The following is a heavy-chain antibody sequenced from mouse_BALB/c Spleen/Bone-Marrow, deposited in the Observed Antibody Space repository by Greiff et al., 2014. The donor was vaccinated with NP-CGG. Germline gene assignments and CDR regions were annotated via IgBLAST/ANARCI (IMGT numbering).Heavy chain of an antibody. D-gene: IGHD4-1*01. CDR2: ISSGSSTI. CDR1: GFTFSSFG. V-gene: IGHV5-17*02. CDR3: TRGGNWEDFDY. J-gene: IGHJ2*01. Sequence: EVNLVESGGGLVQPGGSRKLPCAASGFTFSSFGMHWVRQAPERGLEWVAYISSGSSTIFYADTVKGRFTISRDNPKNTLFLQMTSLRSEDTAMYYCTRGGNWEDFDYWGQGTTLTVSS.